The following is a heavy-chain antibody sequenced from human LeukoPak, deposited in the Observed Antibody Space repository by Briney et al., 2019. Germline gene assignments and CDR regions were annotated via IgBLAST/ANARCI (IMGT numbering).Heavy chain of an antibody. V-gene: IGHV3-74*01. CDR2: ISTDGSST. J-gene: IGHJ1*01. Sequence: GESLRLSCAASGLTFSTYWMHWVRQAPGKGLVWVSRISTDGSSTNYADSVKGRSTISRDNAKNTLYLQINSLRVEDTAVYYCAAYDSSGYASKYFQHWGQGTLVTVSS. CDR1: GLTFSTYW. D-gene: IGHD3-22*01. CDR3: AAYDSSGYASKYFQH.